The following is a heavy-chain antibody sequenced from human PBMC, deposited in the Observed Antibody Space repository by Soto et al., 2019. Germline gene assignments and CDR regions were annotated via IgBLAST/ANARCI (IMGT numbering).Heavy chain of an antibody. Sequence: EVQLLESGGGLVQPGGSLRLSCAVSGFTFSSYAMSWVRQAPGKVLEWVSGISDTGGSTYYSDAVKGRFTISRDNYKTTLYLQMNSLRDEDTAVYFCANRGIVVVTSDPIFASWGQGPLVTVSS. CDR1: GFTFSSYA. CDR2: ISDTGGST. D-gene: IGHD3-22*01. V-gene: IGHV3-23*01. J-gene: IGHJ4*02. CDR3: ANRGIVVVTSDPIFAS.